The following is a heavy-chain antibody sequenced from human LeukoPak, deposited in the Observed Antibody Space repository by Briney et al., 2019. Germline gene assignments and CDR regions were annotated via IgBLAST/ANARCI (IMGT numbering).Heavy chain of an antibody. D-gene: IGHD6-19*01. CDR3: AKTTYASNSSGWYNHFDY. CDR2: ISSSGYST. J-gene: IGHJ4*02. CDR1: GFTFSNYA. V-gene: IGHV3-23*01. Sequence: GGSLRLSCAGSGFTFSNYAMTWVRQAPGKGLEWVSTISSSGYSTYYADSVKGRFTISRDNSKNTLYLQLNSLRAEDTTLYYCAKTTYASNSSGWYNHFDYWGQGTVVTVSS.